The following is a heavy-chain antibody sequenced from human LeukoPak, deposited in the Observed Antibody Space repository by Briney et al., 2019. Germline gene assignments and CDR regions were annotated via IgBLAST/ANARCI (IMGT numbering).Heavy chain of an antibody. Sequence: GGSLRLSCAASGFTFSRYWMSWVRQAPGKGLEWVANINEDGSGKIYVDFVKGRFTISRDNAKNSLYLQMNSLRGEDRAVYYCARQRYMDVWGKGTTVTVSS. V-gene: IGHV3-7*01. CDR2: INEDGSGK. J-gene: IGHJ6*03. CDR3: ARQRYMDV. CDR1: GFTFSRYW.